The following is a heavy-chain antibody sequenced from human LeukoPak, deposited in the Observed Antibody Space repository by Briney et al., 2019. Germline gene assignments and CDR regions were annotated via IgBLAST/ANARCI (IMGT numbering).Heavy chain of an antibody. CDR1: GGSFSGYY. CDR3: ARTGGFGELLFYYFGY. Sequence: KTSETLSLTCAVYGGSFSGYYWSWIRQPPGKGLEWIGKINHSGSTNYNPSLKSRVTISVDTSKNQFSLKLSSVTAADTAVYYCARTGGFGELLFYYFGYWGQGTLVTVSS. J-gene: IGHJ4*02. CDR2: INHSGST. V-gene: IGHV4-34*01. D-gene: IGHD3-10*01.